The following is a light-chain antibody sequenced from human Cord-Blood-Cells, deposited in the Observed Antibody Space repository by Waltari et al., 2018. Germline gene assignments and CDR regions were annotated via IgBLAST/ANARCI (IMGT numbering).Light chain of an antibody. CDR1: QGISNS. Sequence: IQMTQSPSSLSAFVGDSVTITCRASQGISNSLAWYQQNPGKAPKLLLYAASRLESGVPSRFSGSGSGTDYTLTISSLQPEDFATYYCHQYYSTPRTFGPGTKVDIK. CDR2: AAS. V-gene: IGKV1-NL1*01. J-gene: IGKJ3*01. CDR3: HQYYSTPRT.